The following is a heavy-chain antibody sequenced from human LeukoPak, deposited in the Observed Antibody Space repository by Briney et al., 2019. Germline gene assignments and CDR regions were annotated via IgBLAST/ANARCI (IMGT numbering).Heavy chain of an antibody. CDR3: ARAMVRGVIDY. V-gene: IGHV1-69*04. J-gene: IGHJ4*02. Sequence: ASVKVSCKASGGTFSSYAISWVRQAPGQGLEWMGRIIPILGIANYAQKFQGRVTITADKSTSTAYMELSSLRSEDTAVYYCARAMVRGVIDYWGQGTLVTVSS. CDR1: GGTFSSYA. CDR2: IIPILGIA. D-gene: IGHD3-10*01.